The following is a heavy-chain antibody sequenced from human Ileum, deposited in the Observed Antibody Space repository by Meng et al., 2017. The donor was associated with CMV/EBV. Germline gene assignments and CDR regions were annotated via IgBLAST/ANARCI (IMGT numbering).Heavy chain of an antibody. CDR3: AKTHDYKTKNWFDP. CDR1: GGSISSSSYY. J-gene: IGHJ5*02. Sequence: SGGSISSSSYYWGWIRQPPGKGLEWIGSIYYSGSTYYNPSLKSRVTTSVDTSKNQFSLKLSSVTAADTAVYYCAKTHDYKTKNWFDPWGQGTLVTVSS. CDR2: IYYSGST. V-gene: IGHV4-39*07. D-gene: IGHD4-11*01.